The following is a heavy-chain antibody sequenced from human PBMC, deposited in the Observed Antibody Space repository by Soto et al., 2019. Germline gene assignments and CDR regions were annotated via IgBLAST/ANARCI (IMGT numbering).Heavy chain of an antibody. CDR3: ARTQWLALNWFDP. V-gene: IGHV4-39*01. CDR2: IYYSGST. CDR1: GGSISSSSYY. J-gene: IGHJ5*02. Sequence: SETLSLTCTVSGGSISSSSYYWGWIRQPPGKGLEWIGSIYYSGSTYYNPSLKSRVTISVDTSKNQFSLKLSSVTAADTAVYYCARTQWLALNWFDPWGQGTLVTVSS. D-gene: IGHD6-19*01.